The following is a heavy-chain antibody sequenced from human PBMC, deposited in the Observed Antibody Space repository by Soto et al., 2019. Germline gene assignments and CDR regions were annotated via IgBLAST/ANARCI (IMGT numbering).Heavy chain of an antibody. Sequence: LSLTCTVSGASIRSTDYYWSWIRQAPGKGLEWIGYVYYTGSTYYNPSLMSRLTISVDTSKNQFSLKLTSVTAAETAVYYCVRTARQGAVAPHWFDRWGQGTQVTVS. D-gene: IGHD2-21*02. CDR3: VRTARQGAVAPHWFDR. CDR2: VYYTGST. CDR1: GASIRSTDYY. J-gene: IGHJ5*02. V-gene: IGHV4-30-4*01.